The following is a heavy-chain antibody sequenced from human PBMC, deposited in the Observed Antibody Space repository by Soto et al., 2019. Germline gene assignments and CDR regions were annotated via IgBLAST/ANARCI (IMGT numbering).Heavy chain of an antibody. CDR2: IIPSFGTA. D-gene: IGHD6-19*01. Sequence: GASVKVSCKASGGTFSSYAISWVRQAPGQGLEWMGGIIPSFGTANYAQKFQGRVTITADKSTSTAYMELSSLRSEDTAVYYCATVGNRYSSGWYAPDFDYWGQGTLVTVSS. CDR3: ATVGNRYSSGWYAPDFDY. J-gene: IGHJ4*02. V-gene: IGHV1-69*06. CDR1: GGTFSSYA.